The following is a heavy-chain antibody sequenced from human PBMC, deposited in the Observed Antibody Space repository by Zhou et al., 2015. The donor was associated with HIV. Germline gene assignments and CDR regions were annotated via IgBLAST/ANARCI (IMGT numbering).Heavy chain of an antibody. V-gene: IGHV1-8*01. Sequence: QVQLVQSGAEVKKPGASVKVSCKASGYTFTSYDINWVRQATGQGLEWMGWMNPNSGNTGYAQKFQGRVTMTRNTSISTAYMELSSLRSEDTAVYYCARGALWFRELSRDNYYYYYMDVWGKGTTVTVSS. J-gene: IGHJ6*03. CDR1: GYTFTSYD. CDR2: MNPNSGNT. CDR3: ARGALWFRELSRDNYYYYYMDV. D-gene: IGHD3-10*01.